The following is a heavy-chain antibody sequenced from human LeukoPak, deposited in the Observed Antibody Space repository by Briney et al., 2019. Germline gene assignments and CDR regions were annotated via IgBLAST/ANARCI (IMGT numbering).Heavy chain of an antibody. V-gene: IGHV5-51*01. D-gene: IGHD3-16*01. CDR1: GYTFSNHW. CDR3: ARGGVLDGLDV. J-gene: IGHJ6*02. Sequence: GESLKISCKGFGYTFSNHWIAWLRQMPGKCLEWMGIMYPGDSDTRYSPSFQGQVTFSVDKSIATAYLEWSSLKASDTALYYCARGGVLDGLDVWGQGTTVTVSS. CDR2: MYPGDSDT.